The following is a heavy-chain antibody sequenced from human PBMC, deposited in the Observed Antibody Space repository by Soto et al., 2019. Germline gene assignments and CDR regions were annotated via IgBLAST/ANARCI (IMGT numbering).Heavy chain of an antibody. CDR3: AKDPHLPAALGPMND. CDR2: ISYDGSNT. D-gene: IGHD2-2*01. CDR1: GFTFSSYG. J-gene: IGHJ4*02. Sequence: QVQLVESGGGVVQPGRSLRLSCAASGFTFSSYGMHWVRQAPGKGLEWVAVISYDGSNTYYADSVKGRFTISRDNSKNTLYLQMNSLRAEDTAVYYCAKDPHLPAALGPMNDWGQGTLVTVSS. V-gene: IGHV3-30*18.